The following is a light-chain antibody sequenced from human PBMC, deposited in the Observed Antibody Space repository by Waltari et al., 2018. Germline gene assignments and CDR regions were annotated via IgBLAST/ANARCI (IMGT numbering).Light chain of an antibody. CDR3: LQRSKWPLT. CDR2: TAS. J-gene: IGKJ4*01. CDR1: QSISSN. V-gene: IGKV3-11*01. Sequence: EIVLTQFPAALSLSPGERATLSCGASQSISSNLAWYQQKPGQAPRLLIYTASKRATGIPARFSGRGSATDFTVTISSLEPDDFAVYYCLQRSKWPLTFGGGTKVEIK.